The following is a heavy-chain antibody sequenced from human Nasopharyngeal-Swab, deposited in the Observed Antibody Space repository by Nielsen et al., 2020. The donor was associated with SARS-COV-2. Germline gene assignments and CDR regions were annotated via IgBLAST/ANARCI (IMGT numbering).Heavy chain of an antibody. Sequence: SVKLSCKASGGTFSSYAISWVRQAHGQGLEWMGGIIPIFGTANYAQKFQGRVTIIADESTSTAYMELRSLRSEDTAVYYCARGGRVRFLEWSYYYYMDVWGKGTTVTVSS. D-gene: IGHD3-3*01. CDR2: IIPIFGTA. CDR1: GGTFSSYA. CDR3: ARGGRVRFLEWSYYYYMDV. J-gene: IGHJ6*03. V-gene: IGHV1-69*13.